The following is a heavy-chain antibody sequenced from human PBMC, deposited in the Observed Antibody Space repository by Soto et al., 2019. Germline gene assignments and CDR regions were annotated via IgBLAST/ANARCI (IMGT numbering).Heavy chain of an antibody. Sequence: QVQLHESGPGLVKPSETLSLTCTVSGGSFNDYYWSWIRQPPGQGLEWVGYTHYSGGAIYSPSLRSRVIMSAHTSKKQPSLTLSSVAAADTTVYYCASARPSTDCSSGVCYPVAGYFYMDVWGKGTGVTVSS. CDR3: ASARPSTDCSSGVCYPVAGYFYMDV. CDR2: THYSGGA. D-gene: IGHD2-8*01. CDR1: GGSFNDYY. J-gene: IGHJ6*03. V-gene: IGHV4-59*08.